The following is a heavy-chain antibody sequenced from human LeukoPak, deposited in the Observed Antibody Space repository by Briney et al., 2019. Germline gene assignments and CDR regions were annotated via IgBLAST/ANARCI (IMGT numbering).Heavy chain of an antibody. CDR1: GFTVSRNY. V-gene: IGHV3-53*01. D-gene: IGHD1-1*01. CDR3: ARDSETETGWYYYGMDV. CDR2: IYSGGST. J-gene: IGHJ6*02. Sequence: PGGSLRLSCAASGFTVSRNYMNWVRQAPGKGLEWVSVIYSGGSTYYADSVKGRFTITRDNSKSTVYLQMNSLRAEDTAVYYCARDSETETGWYYYGMDVWGQGTTVTVSS.